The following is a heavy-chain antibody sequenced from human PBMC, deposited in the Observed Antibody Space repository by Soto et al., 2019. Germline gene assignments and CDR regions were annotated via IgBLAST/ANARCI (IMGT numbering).Heavy chain of an antibody. J-gene: IGHJ4*02. V-gene: IGHV4-39*01. CDR2: IDYSGTA. D-gene: IGHD1-20*01. Sequence: SETLSLTGTVSSGSISVTNVFWGWVRQPPGKGLEWIGNIDYSGTAYFRPSLATRVTFHVDTSKNQFSLTLYSVTAADTAVYYCARITGRHLDYWGQRILVAVSS. CDR1: SGSISVTNVF. CDR3: ARITGRHLDY.